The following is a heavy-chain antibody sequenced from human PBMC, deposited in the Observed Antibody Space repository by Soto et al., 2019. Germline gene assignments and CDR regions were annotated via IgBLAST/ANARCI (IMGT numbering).Heavy chain of an antibody. J-gene: IGHJ4*02. CDR3: ARAIFGAYYFDY. CDR2: IIPIFGTA. D-gene: IGHD3-3*01. Sequence: GASVKVSCKASGGTFSSYAISWVRQAPGQGLEWMGGIIPIFGTANYAQKFQGRVTITADESTSTAYMELSSLRSEDTAVYYCARAIFGAYYFDYWGQGTLVTVSS. V-gene: IGHV1-69*13. CDR1: GGTFSSYA.